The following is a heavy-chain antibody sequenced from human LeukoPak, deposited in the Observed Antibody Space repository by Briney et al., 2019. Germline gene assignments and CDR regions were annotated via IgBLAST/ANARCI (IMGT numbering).Heavy chain of an antibody. V-gene: IGHV4-61*02. J-gene: IGHJ3*02. CDR2: IHTSGST. Sequence: TLTLTCTVSGGSISSGSYYWSWLRQPDGKGLEWIGLIHTSGSTNYSPSLKSRVTISLDTSKNQFSLKLNSVTAADTAVYFCARESPETTDVFVIWSQGTMVTVSS. D-gene: IGHD1-14*01. CDR1: GGSISSGSYY. CDR3: ARESPETTDVFVI.